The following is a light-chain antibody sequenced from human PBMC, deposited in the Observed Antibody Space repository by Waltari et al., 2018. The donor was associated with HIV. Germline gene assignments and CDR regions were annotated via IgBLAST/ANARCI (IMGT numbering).Light chain of an antibody. CDR1: QSVDNSY. CDR3: QQYGNSLT. CDR2: GAS. J-gene: IGKJ4*01. Sequence: IVLTQSPGTLSLSPGERATLSCRARQSVDNSYLAWYQQRPGQAPRLLIYGASNRATGIPDRFSGSGSGTSFTLTINRLEPEDFAVYFCQQYGNSLTFGGGTKVEIK. V-gene: IGKV3-20*01.